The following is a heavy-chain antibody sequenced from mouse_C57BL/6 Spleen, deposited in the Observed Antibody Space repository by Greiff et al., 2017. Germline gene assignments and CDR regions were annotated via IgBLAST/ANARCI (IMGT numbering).Heavy chain of an antibody. CDR3: ARRGYGSSYWYFDV. CDR2: IDPSDSYT. D-gene: IGHD1-1*01. V-gene: IGHV1-50*01. Sequence: QVQLQQPGAELVKPGASVKLSCKASGYTFTSYWMQWVKQRPGQGLEWIGEIDPSDSYTNYNQKFKGKGTLTVDTSTSTAYMQLSSLTSEDSAVYYCARRGYGSSYWYFDVWGTGTTVTVSS. J-gene: IGHJ1*03. CDR1: GYTFTSYW.